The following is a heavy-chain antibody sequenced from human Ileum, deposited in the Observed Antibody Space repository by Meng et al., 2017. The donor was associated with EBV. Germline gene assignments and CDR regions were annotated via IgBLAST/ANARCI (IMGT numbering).Heavy chain of an antibody. Sequence: EVEVVGAGGGLAKPGWSLRLSCAASGFTLSNAWMTWVRQAPGKGLEWVGRIKSTTDGGTTDYAAPVKGRFTISRDDSKNTLFLQMDSLKTEDTAVYYCEGWRYWGQGTLVTVSS. CDR3: EGWRY. J-gene: IGHJ4*02. CDR2: IKSTTDGGTT. CDR1: GFTLSNAW. V-gene: IGHV3-15*01. D-gene: IGHD2-15*01.